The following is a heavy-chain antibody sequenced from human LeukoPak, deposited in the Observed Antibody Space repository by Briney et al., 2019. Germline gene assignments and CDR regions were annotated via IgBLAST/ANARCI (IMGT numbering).Heavy chain of an antibody. D-gene: IGHD5-18*01. CDR2: INAGNGNT. J-gene: IGHJ4*02. CDR3: ASMATTDVDTATQLIDY. Sequence: ASVKVSCKASGYTFTSYAMHWVRQAPGQRLEWMGWINAGNGNTKYSQKFQGRVTITRDTSASTAYMELSSLRSEDTAVYYCASMATTDVDTATQLIDYWGQGTLVTVSS. V-gene: IGHV1-3*01. CDR1: GYTFTSYA.